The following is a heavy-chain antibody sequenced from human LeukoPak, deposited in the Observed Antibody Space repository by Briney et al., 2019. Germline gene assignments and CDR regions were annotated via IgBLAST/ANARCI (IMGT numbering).Heavy chain of an antibody. CDR1: GFTVSSNY. D-gene: IGHD1-26*01. CDR3: ARETKELLDAFDI. J-gene: IGHJ3*02. CDR2: IYSGGST. Sequence: GGSLRLSCAAYGFTVSSNYMSWVRQAPGKGLEWVSVIYSGGSTYYADSVKGRFTISRDNSKNTLYLQMNSLRAEDTAVYYCARETKELLDAFDIWGQGTMVTVSS. V-gene: IGHV3-53*01.